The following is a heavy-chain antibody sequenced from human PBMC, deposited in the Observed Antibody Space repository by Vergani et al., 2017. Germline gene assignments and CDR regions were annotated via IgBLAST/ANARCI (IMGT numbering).Heavy chain of an antibody. CDR1: GFDFSSYI. J-gene: IGHJ3*01. V-gene: IGHV3-48*01. D-gene: IGHD2-2*01. Sequence: QLVESGGGWVQPGGSLRLSCVVSGFDFSSYIMNWVRQAPGKGLEWVSFVSTGTKSQSYAESVKGRFTISRGSAKNSLYLQMDGLRAEDTAVYYCAREYSSTSGRAFDFWGQGTKVTVSS. CDR2: VSTGTKSQ. CDR3: AREYSSTSGRAFDF.